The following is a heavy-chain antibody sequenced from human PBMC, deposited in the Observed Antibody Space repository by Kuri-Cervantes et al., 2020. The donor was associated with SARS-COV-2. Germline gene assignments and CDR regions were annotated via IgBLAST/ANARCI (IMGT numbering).Heavy chain of an antibody. CDR1: GFTFSSYW. V-gene: IGHV3-49*04. CDR2: SRSKAYGGTS. CDR3: TTGPSVAVRPDSYFYMDV. D-gene: IGHD3-10*01. Sequence: GESLKIFCAASGFTFSSYWMSWVRQAPGKGLEWVGFSRSKAYGGTSEYAASVKDRFTISRDDTGTIAYLQMNSLKTEDTAVYYCTTGPSVAVRPDSYFYMDVWGKGTTVTVSS. J-gene: IGHJ6*03.